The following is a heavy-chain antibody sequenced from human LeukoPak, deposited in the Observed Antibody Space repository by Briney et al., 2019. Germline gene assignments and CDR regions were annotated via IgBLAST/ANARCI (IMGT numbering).Heavy chain of an antibody. CDR2: ISWHGSTT. V-gene: IGHV3-43*01. D-gene: IGHD3-22*01. CDR1: GFTFDDYT. J-gene: IGHJ4*02. Sequence: GGSLRLSCGASGFTFDDYTMHWVRQAPGKGLEWVSLISWHGSTTKYADSVKGRFTISRDNLKNSLSLQMNSLGPEDTALYYCAKDIGDSVGYNYFDSWGQGTLVTVSS. CDR3: AKDIGDSVGYNYFDS.